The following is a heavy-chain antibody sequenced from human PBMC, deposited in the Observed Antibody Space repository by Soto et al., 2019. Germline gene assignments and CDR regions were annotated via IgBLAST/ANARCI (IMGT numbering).Heavy chain of an antibody. D-gene: IGHD1-1*01. V-gene: IGHV1-18*01. CDR1: GYDFTTYG. CDR2: ISAHNGNT. J-gene: IGHJ4*02. Sequence: QVHLVQSGAEVKKSGASVKVSCKGSGYDFTTYGITWVRQAPGQGLEWMAWISAHNGNTDYAQKLQGRVTVTRDTSTSTAYMELRSLRSDDTAVYYCARGRYGDYWGLGALVTVSS. CDR3: ARGRYGDY.